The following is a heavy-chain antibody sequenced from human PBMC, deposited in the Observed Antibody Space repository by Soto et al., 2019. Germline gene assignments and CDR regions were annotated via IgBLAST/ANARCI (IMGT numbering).Heavy chain of an antibody. CDR2: ISWNSGSI. J-gene: IGHJ6*02. CDR3: AKDLAMGDYYYGIDV. D-gene: IGHD5-18*01. V-gene: IGHV3-9*01. Sequence: GGSLRLSCAASGFTFDDYAMHWVRQAPGKGLEWVSGISWNSGSIGYADSVKGRFTISRDNAKNSLYLQMNSLRAEDTALYYCAKDLAMGDYYYGIDVWGQGTTVTVSS. CDR1: GFTFDDYA.